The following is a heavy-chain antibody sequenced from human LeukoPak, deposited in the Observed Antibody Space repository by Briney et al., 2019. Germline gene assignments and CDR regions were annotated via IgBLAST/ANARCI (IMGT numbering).Heavy chain of an antibody. CDR3: ARYVVYGSGKYYFDY. CDR1: GGSISNTEYD. J-gene: IGHJ4*02. CDR2: INYGGTT. Sequence: SETLSLTCTVSGGSISNTEYDWGWIRQPPGKELEWIASINYGGTTYYNPSLKSRVAISVDTSKNQFSLRLISVNAADTAVYLCARYVVYGSGKYYFDYWGQGSLVTVSS. D-gene: IGHD3-10*01. V-gene: IGHV4-39*01.